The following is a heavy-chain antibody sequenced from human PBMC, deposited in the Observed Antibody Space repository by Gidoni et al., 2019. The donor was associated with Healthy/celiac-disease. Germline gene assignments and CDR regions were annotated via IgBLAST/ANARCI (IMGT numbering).Heavy chain of an antibody. CDR3: ARVDSGYDLIDY. Sequence: QVQLVESGGGLVKPGVSLRLSCAASGFTFSDYYMSWIRQSPGKWLEWVSYISSSSSYTNYADSGKGRFTISRDNAKNSLYLKRNSLRAEDTAVYYCARVDSGYDLIDYWGQGTLVTVSS. CDR2: ISSSSSYT. V-gene: IGHV3-11*06. CDR1: GFTFSDYY. D-gene: IGHD5-12*01. J-gene: IGHJ4*02.